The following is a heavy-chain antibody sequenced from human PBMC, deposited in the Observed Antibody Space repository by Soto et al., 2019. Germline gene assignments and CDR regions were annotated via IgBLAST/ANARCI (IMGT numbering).Heavy chain of an antibody. V-gene: IGHV3-23*01. CDR2: ISGSGGST. D-gene: IGHD5-18*01. CDR1: GFTFSSYA. CDR3: AKRRKDTAMLYYFDY. Sequence: EVQLLESGGGLVQPGGSLRLSCAASGFTFSSYAMSWVRQAPGKGLEWVSAISGSGGSTYYADSVKGRFTISRDNSKNTLYRQMSSLRAEDTAVYYCAKRRKDTAMLYYFDYGGQGTVVTVSS. J-gene: IGHJ4*02.